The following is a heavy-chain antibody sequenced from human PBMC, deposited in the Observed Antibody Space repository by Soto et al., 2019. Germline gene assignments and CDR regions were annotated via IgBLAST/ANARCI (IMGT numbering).Heavy chain of an antibody. CDR1: GYTFTSYG. V-gene: IGHV1-18*01. CDR3: ASARAVAGTGWFDP. J-gene: IGHJ5*02. CDR2: ISAYNGNT. Sequence: ASVKVSCKASGYTFTSYGISWVRQAPGQGLEWMGWISAYNGNTNYAQKLQGRVTMTTDTSTSTAYMELRSLRSDDTAVYYCASARAVAGTGWFDPWGQGTLVTVSS. D-gene: IGHD6-19*01.